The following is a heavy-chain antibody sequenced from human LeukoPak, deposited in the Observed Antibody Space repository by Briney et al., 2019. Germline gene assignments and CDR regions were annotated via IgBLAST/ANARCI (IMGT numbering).Heavy chain of an antibody. J-gene: IGHJ4*02. CDR3: ARPVISSGSYFL. V-gene: IGHV3-53*01. CDR1: GFTLSSYA. CDR2: IYSGGST. Sequence: GGSLRLSCAASGFTLSSYAMSWVRQAPGKGLEWVSVIYSGGSTYYADSVKGRFTISRDNSKDTLYLQMNSLRAEDTAVYYCARPVISSGSYFLWGQGTLVTVSS. D-gene: IGHD1-26*01.